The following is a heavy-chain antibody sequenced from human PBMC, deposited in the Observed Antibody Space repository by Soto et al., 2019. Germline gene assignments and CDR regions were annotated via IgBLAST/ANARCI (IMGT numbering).Heavy chain of an antibody. V-gene: IGHV1-2*02. CDR3: ARGRSDFWSGYSYYYGMDV. CDR1: GYTFTGYY. Sequence: ASVKVSCKASGYTFTGYYMHWVRQAPGQGLEWMGWINPNSGGTNYAQKFQGRVTMTRDTSISTAYMELSRLRSDDTAVYYCARGRSDFWSGYSYYYGMDVWGQGTTVTSP. D-gene: IGHD3-3*01. CDR2: INPNSGGT. J-gene: IGHJ6*02.